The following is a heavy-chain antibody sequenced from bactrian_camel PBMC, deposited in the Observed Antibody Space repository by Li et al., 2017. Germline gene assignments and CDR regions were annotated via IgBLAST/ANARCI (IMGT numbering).Heavy chain of an antibody. D-gene: IGHD1*01. V-gene: IGHV3-2*01. CDR2: IYSDGTNT. J-gene: IGHJ6*01. CDR1: GFAFSSSY. Sequence: VQLVESGGGLVQPGGSLSLSCAASGFAFSSSYMTWVRQAPGKGLEWVSSIYSDGTNTYYTDSVKGRFTISRGNAENTVYLQMNSLKSEDTAMYYCAARSVGWCPLFEHWLGKRAYTPAGYFANWGQGTQVTVS. CDR3: AARSVGWCPLFEHWLGKRAYTPAGYFAN.